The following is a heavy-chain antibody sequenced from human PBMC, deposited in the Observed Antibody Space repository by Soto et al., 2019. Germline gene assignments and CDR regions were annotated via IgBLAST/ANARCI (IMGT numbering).Heavy chain of an antibody. CDR2: ISAYNGNT. J-gene: IGHJ6*02. Sequence: ASVKVSCKASGYTFTSYGISWVRQAPGQGLEWMGWISAYNGNTNYAQKLQGRVTMTTDTSTSTAYMELRSLRSDDTAVYCCARDLGEYYDYVWGSYRRMDVWGQGTTVTVSS. CDR3: ARDLGEYYDYVWGSYRRMDV. D-gene: IGHD3-16*02. CDR1: GYTFTSYG. V-gene: IGHV1-18*01.